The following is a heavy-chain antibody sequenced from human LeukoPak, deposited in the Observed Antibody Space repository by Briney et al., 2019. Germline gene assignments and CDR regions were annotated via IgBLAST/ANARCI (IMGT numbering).Heavy chain of an antibody. Sequence: SETLSLTCTVSGGSISSYYWSWIRQPPGKGLEWIGYIYYSGSTNYNPSLKSRVTISVDTSKNQFSLKLSSVTAADTAVYYCARVQSLRYSGYDGWGDRFDPWGQGTLVTVSS. J-gene: IGHJ5*02. V-gene: IGHV4-59*01. D-gene: IGHD5-12*01. CDR1: GGSISSYY. CDR2: IYYSGST. CDR3: ARVQSLRYSGYDGWGDRFDP.